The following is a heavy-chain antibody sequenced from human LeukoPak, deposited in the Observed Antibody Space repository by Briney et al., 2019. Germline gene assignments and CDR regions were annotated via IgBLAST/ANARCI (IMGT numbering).Heavy chain of an antibody. CDR2: MNPNSGNT. D-gene: IGHD2-2*01. CDR1: GYTFTSYD. V-gene: IGHV1-8*01. J-gene: IGHJ4*02. CDR3: ARGRLGVPAAIY. Sequence: GASVKVSCKASGYTFTSYDINWVRQATGQGLEWMGWMNPNSGNTGYAQKFQGRVTMTRNTSISTAYMELSNLRSEDTAVYYCARGRLGVPAAIYWGQGTLVTVSS.